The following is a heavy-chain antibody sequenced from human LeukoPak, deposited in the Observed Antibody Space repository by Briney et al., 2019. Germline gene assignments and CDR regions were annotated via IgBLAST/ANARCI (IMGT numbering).Heavy chain of an antibody. CDR1: VDTFSSYG. CDR2: INSDGSST. Sequence: GESLRLSWAASVDTFSSYGMHWVREAPWKGLVWVSRINSDGSSTSYADSVKGRFTISRDNAKNTLYLQMNSLRAEDTAVYYCASLQKGREVTSDYWGQGTLVTVSS. CDR3: ASLQKGREVTSDY. V-gene: IGHV3-74*01. D-gene: IGHD2-21*02. J-gene: IGHJ4*02.